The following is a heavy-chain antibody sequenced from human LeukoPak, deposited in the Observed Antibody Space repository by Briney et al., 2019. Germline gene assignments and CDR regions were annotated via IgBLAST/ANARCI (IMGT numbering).Heavy chain of an antibody. J-gene: IGHJ6*02. CDR1: GGSISSYY. CDR3: ARGYYYYGMDV. V-gene: IGHV4-59*01. CDR2: IYYSGST. Sequence: PSETLSLTCTVFGGSISSYYWSWIRQPPGKGLEWIGYIYYSGSTNYNPSLKSRVTISVDTSKNQFSLKLSSVTAADTAVYYCARGYYYYGMDVWGQGTTVTVSS.